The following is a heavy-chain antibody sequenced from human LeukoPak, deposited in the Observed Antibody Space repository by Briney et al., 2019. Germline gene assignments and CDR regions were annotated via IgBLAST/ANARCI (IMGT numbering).Heavy chain of an antibody. Sequence: SETLSLTCAVYGGSFSGYYWSWIRQPPGKGLEWIGEINHSGSTNYNPSLKSRVTISVDTSKNQFSLKLSSVTAADTAVYYCARARTLPLYSSSWYAHNYHYYGMDVWGQGTTVTVSS. V-gene: IGHV4-34*01. CDR1: GGSFSGYY. J-gene: IGHJ6*02. CDR2: INHSGST. D-gene: IGHD6-13*01. CDR3: ARARTLPLYSSSWYAHNYHYYGMDV.